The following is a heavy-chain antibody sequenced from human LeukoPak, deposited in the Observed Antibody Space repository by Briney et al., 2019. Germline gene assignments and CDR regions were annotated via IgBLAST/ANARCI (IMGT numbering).Heavy chain of an antibody. CDR3: ARSTVTDPYYFDY. J-gene: IGHJ4*02. CDR2: IYYSGST. Sequence: SETLSLTCTVSGGSISSSSYYWGWIRQPPGKGLEWIGSIYYSGSTNYNPSLKSRVTISVDTSKNQFSLKLSSVTAADTAVYYCARSTVTDPYYFDYWGQGTLVTVSS. D-gene: IGHD4-17*01. CDR1: GGSISSSSYY. V-gene: IGHV4-39*07.